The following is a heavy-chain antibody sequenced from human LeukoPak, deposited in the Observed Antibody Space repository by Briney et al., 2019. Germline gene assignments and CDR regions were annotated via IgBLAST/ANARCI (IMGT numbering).Heavy chain of an antibody. D-gene: IGHD6-19*01. J-gene: IGHJ4*02. CDR2: INPSSGGT. CDR1: GYTFTGYY. Sequence: GASVKVSCKASGYTFTGYYMHWVRQAPGQGLEWMGWINPSSGGTNYAQKFQGRVTMTRDTSISTAYMELSRLRSDDTAVYYCARDMELGYSSGWYENYWGQGTLVTVSS. V-gene: IGHV1-2*02. CDR3: ARDMELGYSSGWYENY.